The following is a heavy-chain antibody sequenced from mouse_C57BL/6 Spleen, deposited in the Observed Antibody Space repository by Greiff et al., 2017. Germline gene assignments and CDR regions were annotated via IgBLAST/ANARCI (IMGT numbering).Heavy chain of an antibody. CDR3: ARPTKRGDDWYFEV. CDR2: ISNLACSI. Sequence: EVLLVESGGGLVQPGGSLKLSCAASGFTFSDYGMAWVRQAPRKGLEWVAFISNLACSIYYADTVTGRFTITRENAKNTLYLEMSSLRSEDTAMYYCARPTKRGDDWYFEVWGTGTTVTVSS. CDR1: GFTFSDYG. J-gene: IGHJ1*03. D-gene: IGHD6-1*01. V-gene: IGHV5-15*04.